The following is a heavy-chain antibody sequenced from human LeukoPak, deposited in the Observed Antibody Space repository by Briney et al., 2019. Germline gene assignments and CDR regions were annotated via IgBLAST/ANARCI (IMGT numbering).Heavy chain of an antibody. CDR2: ISYDGSNK. D-gene: IGHD4-17*01. V-gene: IGHV3-30*12. CDR3: ARVLRLESGDYPFWFDP. J-gene: IGHJ5*02. Sequence: GRSLRLSCAASGFTFSSYGMHWVRQAPGKGLEWVAVISYDGSNKYYADSVKGRFTISRDNSKNTLYLQMNSLRAEDTAVYYCARVLRLESGDYPFWFDPWGQGTLVTVSS. CDR1: GFTFSSYG.